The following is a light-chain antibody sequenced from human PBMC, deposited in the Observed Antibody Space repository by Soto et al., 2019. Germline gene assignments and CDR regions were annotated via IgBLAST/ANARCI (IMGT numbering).Light chain of an antibody. CDR3: QQYGSSPFT. J-gene: IGKJ3*01. CDR2: GAS. Sequence: EIVLTQSPGTLSLSPGERATISCRASQSVSSSYLAWYQQKPGQAPRLLIYGASSRATGIPDRFSGSGSGTDFTLTISKLEPEDFAVYYCQQYGSSPFTFGTGTKVDIK. V-gene: IGKV3-20*01. CDR1: QSVSSSY.